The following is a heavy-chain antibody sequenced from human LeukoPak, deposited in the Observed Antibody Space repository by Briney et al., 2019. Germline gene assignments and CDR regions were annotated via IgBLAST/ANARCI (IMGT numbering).Heavy chain of an antibody. CDR1: GGTFSSYA. D-gene: IGHD3-22*01. V-gene: IGHV1-69*04. J-gene: IGHJ3*02. CDR3: ARVPNYYDSSGYYHTAFDI. CDR2: IIPILGIA. Sequence: SVKVSCKASGGTFSSYAISWVRQAPGQGLEWMGRIIPILGIANYAQKFQGRVTMTRDTSTSTVYMELSSLRSEDTAVYYCARVPNYYDSSGYYHTAFDIWGQGTMVTVSS.